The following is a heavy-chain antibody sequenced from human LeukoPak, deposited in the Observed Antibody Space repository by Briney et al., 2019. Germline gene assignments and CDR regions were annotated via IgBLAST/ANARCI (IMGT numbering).Heavy chain of an antibody. CDR2: INHSGST. Sequence: PSETLSLSCAVYGGSFSGYYWSWIRQPPGKGLEWIGEINHSGSTNYNPSLKSRVTISVDTSKNQFSLKLSCGTAADTAVYYCALNLGSYYYDSSGYYYYWGQGTLVTVSS. CDR1: GGSFSGYY. CDR3: ALNLGSYYYDSSGYYYY. D-gene: IGHD3-22*01. J-gene: IGHJ4*02. V-gene: IGHV4-34*01.